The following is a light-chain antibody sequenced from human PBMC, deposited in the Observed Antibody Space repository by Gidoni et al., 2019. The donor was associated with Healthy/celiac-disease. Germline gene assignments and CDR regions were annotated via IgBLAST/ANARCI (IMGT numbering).Light chain of an antibody. CDR1: QSVLYSSNNKNY. Sequence: GSLGERATINCKSGQSVLYSSNNKNYLAWYQQKPGQPPKLLIYWASTREYGVPDRFSGSGSGTDFTLTISSLQAEDVAVYYCQQYYSTPPYTFGQGTKLEIK. CDR3: QQYYSTPPYT. V-gene: IGKV4-1*01. J-gene: IGKJ2*01. CDR2: WAS.